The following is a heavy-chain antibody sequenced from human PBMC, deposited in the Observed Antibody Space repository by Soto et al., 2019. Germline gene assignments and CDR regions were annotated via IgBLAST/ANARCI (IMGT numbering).Heavy chain of an antibody. CDR2: IWYDGSNK. V-gene: IGHV3-33*01. D-gene: IGHD3-22*01. CDR1: VFTFSSYG. Sequence: QVQLVESGGGVVQPGRSLRLSCAASVFTFSSYGMHWVRQAPGKGLEWVAVIWYDGSNKYYADSVKGRFTISRDNSKNTLYLQMNSLRAEDTAVYYCARDSYDSSGYSIDPWGQGTLVTVSS. J-gene: IGHJ5*02. CDR3: ARDSYDSSGYSIDP.